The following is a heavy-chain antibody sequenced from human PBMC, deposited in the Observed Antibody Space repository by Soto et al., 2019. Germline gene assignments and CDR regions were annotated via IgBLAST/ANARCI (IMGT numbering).Heavy chain of an antibody. CDR1: GFTFSSYG. CDR3: AKGRSSSAYYSPFEY. D-gene: IGHD3-22*01. CDR2: ISFDGGNK. J-gene: IGHJ4*02. Sequence: GGSLRLSCAASGFTFSSYGMYWVRQAPGKGLEWVAVISFDGGNKYYADSVKCRFTISRDNSKSTLYLQMNSLGTEDTALYYCAKGRSSSAYYSPFEYWGQGTQVTVSS. V-gene: IGHV3-30*18.